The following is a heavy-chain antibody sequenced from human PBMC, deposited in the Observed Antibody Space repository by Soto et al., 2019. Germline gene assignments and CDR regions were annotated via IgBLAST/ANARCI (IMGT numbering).Heavy chain of an antibody. CDR1: WGKFSSYA. J-gene: IGHJ5*02. CDR2: MVPIFGTA. CDR3: ARDSPGIDSSGYYYGVNWFDP. D-gene: IGHD3-22*01. Sequence: SVEGSFKASWGKFSSYAISWVRQAPVQGLEWMGGMVPIFGTANYAQKFQGRVTITADESTSTAYMELSSLRSEDTAVYYCARDSPGIDSSGYYYGVNWFDPWGQGTPVTVYS. V-gene: IGHV1-69*13.